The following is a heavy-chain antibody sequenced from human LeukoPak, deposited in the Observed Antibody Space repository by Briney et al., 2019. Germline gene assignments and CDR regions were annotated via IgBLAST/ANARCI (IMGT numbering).Heavy chain of an antibody. CDR3: ARDMLRLGELSSTNWFDP. CDR2: IYYSGST. Sequence: SETLSLTCTVSGGSISSSSYYWGWIRQPPGKGLEWIGSIYYSGSTYYNPSLKSRVTISVDTSKNQFSLKLSSVTAADTAVYYCARDMLRLGELSSTNWFDPWGQGTLVIVSS. J-gene: IGHJ5*02. CDR1: GGSISSSSYY. D-gene: IGHD3-16*02. V-gene: IGHV4-39*07.